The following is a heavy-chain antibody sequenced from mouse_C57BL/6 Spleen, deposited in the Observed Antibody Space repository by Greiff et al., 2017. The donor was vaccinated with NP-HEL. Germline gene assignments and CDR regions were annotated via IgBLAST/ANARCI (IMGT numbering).Heavy chain of an antibody. CDR1: GYTFTSYW. V-gene: IGHV1-59*01. J-gene: IGHJ3*01. Sequence: VQLQQPGAELVRPGTSVKLSCKASGYTFTSYWMHWVKQRPGQGLEWIGVIDPSDSYTNYNQKFKGKATLTVDTSSSTAYMQLSSLTSEDSAVYFCARDYYGFAYWGQGTLVTVSA. CDR3: ARDYYGFAY. D-gene: IGHD1-1*01. CDR2: IDPSDSYT.